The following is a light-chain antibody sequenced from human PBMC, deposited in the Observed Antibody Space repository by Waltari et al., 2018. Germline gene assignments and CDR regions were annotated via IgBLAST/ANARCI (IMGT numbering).Light chain of an antibody. J-gene: IGLJ1*01. V-gene: IGLV2-14*03. Sequence: QSALTQPASVSGSPGQSITISCPGPSSDVGRYNYVSWYQQHPGKAPKLMIYDVSNRPSGVSNRFSGSKSGNTASLTISGLQAEDEADYYCSSYTSSSTRVFGTGTKVTVL. CDR1: SSDVGRYNY. CDR3: SSYTSSSTRV. CDR2: DVS.